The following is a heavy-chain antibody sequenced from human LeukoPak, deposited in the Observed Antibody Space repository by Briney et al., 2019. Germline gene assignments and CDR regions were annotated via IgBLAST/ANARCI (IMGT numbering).Heavy chain of an antibody. V-gene: IGHV3-48*04. CDR3: LSGTSV. J-gene: IGHJ4*02. CDR2: IISTANAI. Sequence: PGGSLRLSCAASGFTFSSYSMNWVRQAPGKGLEWISYIISTANAIYYADSVKGRFTISRDNAKNSLYLQMNSLRAEDTAVYYCLSGTSVWGQGALVTVSS. CDR1: GFTFSSYS.